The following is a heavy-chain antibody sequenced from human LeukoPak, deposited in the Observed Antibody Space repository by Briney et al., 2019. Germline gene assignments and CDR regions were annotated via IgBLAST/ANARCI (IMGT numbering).Heavy chain of an antibody. J-gene: IGHJ4*02. Sequence: GGSLRLSCAPSGFTFSSYGMHWVRQAPGKGLEWVAVLWYDGSYKYYADSVKGRFTISRDNSKNTLYLQMNSLRAEDTAVYYCARDRRGYDSSGYYDYWGQGTLVTVSS. V-gene: IGHV3-33*01. CDR2: LWYDGSYK. D-gene: IGHD3-22*01. CDR1: GFTFSSYG. CDR3: ARDRRGYDSSGYYDY.